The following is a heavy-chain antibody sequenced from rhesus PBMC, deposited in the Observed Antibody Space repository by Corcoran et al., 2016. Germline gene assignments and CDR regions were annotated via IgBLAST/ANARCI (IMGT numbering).Heavy chain of an antibody. CDR1: GGSISGYYY. V-gene: IGHV4-73*01. D-gene: IGHD6-25*01. CDR2: IYCNSAST. CDR3: AREGIAAAGTGYYGLDS. J-gene: IGHJ6*01. Sequence: QVQLQQWGEGLVKPSETLPLTCAVYGGSISGYYYWSWIRQPPGKGLEWSGIIYCNSASTNYNPSLKNRGTISKDTSKNQFSLKLSSVTAADTAVYYCAREGIAAAGTGYYGLDSWGQGVVVTVSS.